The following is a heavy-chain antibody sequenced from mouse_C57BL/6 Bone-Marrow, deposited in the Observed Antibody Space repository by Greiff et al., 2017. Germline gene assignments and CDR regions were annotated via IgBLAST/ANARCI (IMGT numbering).Heavy chain of an antibody. V-gene: IGHV10-3*01. D-gene: IGHD1-1*01. CDR1: GFTFNTYA. Sequence: EVQRVESGGGLVQPKGSLKLSCAASGFTFNTYAMHWVRQAPGKGLEWVARIRSKSSNYATYYADSVKDRFTISRDDSQSMLYLQMNNLKTEDTAMYYCVRDGRDYGSSLYYAMDYWGQGTSVTVSS. J-gene: IGHJ4*01. CDR3: VRDGRDYGSSLYYAMDY. CDR2: IRSKSSNYAT.